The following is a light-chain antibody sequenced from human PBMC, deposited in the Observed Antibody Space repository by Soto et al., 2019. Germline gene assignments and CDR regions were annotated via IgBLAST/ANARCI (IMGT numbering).Light chain of an antibody. J-gene: IGKJ1*01. V-gene: IGKV3-20*01. CDR3: QQYGRPSRT. CDR2: GAS. Sequence: IVLTQSAGTLSLCPGERATLSCRASQSVSSYLAWYQQKPGQAPRLLIYGASSRATGIPDRFSGSGSGTDFTLTISRLEPEDFAVYYCQQYGRPSRTFGQGTKVEIK. CDR1: QSVSSY.